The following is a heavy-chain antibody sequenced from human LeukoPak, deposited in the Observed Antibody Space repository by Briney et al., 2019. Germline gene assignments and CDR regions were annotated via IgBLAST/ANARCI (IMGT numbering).Heavy chain of an antibody. V-gene: IGHV3-64*02. CDR2: ISSNGGTT. D-gene: IGHD6-19*01. CDR3: AKVGSGWPGYYFDY. CDR1: GFTFSSYA. Sequence: GGSLRLSCAASGFTFSSYAMHWVRLSPGKGLEYVSGISSNGGTTSYADSVQGSFTISRDNSKNTLYLQMGSLRGEDMAVYYCAKVGSGWPGYYFDYWGQGTLVTVSS. J-gene: IGHJ4*02.